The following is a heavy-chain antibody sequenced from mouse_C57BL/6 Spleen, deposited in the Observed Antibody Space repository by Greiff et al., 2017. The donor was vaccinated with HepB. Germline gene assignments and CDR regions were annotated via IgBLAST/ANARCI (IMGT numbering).Heavy chain of an antibody. CDR3: ARREGNYDYAGY. Sequence: QVQLQQPGAELVRPGTSVKLSCKASGYTFTSYWMHWVKQRPGQGLEWIGVIDPSDSYTNYNQKFKGKATFTVDTSSSTAYMQLSSLTSEDSAVYYFARREGNYDYAGYWGQVTTLTVSS. CDR2: IDPSDSYT. D-gene: IGHD2-4*01. J-gene: IGHJ2*01. CDR1: GYTFTSYW. V-gene: IGHV1-59*01.